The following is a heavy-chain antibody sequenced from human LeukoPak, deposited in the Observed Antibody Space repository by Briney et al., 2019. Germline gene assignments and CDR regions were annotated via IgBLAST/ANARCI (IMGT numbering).Heavy chain of an antibody. D-gene: IGHD3-9*01. CDR2: ITSGGGYT. CDR1: GFTFSTYN. V-gene: IGHV3-21*06. CDR3: ARGHYDVLTSSYKWIPDY. Sequence: GGSLRLSCAASGFTFSTYNMNWFRQAPGKGLEWVSSITSGGGYTYYADSVKGRFTTSRDNAKNSLSLRLDSLRAEDTAVYYCARGHYDVLTSSYKWIPDYWGQGTLVTVSS. J-gene: IGHJ4*02.